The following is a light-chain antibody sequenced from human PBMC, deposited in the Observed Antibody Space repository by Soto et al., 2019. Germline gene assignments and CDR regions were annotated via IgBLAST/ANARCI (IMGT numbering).Light chain of an antibody. Sequence: QSVLTQSPSTSGTPGQRVTISCSGSSSNIGSNYVYWYQQFPGTAPRLLIYKNSQRPSGIPDRFSGSKSGTSASLAISGLRSEDEADYYCATWDDTLSGRVFGGGTKLTVL. V-gene: IGLV1-47*01. J-gene: IGLJ3*02. CDR1: SSNIGSNY. CDR3: ATWDDTLSGRV. CDR2: KNS.